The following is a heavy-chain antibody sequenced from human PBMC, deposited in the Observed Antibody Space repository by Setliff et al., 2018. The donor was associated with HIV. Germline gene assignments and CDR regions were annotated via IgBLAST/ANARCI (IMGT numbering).Heavy chain of an antibody. Sequence: PSETLSLTCAVYGESFSDDYWSWIRQPPGKGLEWIGEINHSGSTNYNPSLKSRVTISVDTSKNQFSLRLSSVIAADTAVYYCARGPPGSSIGWYVGYWGQGTLVTVSS. J-gene: IGHJ4*02. D-gene: IGHD6-19*01. CDR2: INHSGST. CDR3: ARGPPGSSIGWYVGY. V-gene: IGHV4-34*01. CDR1: GESFSDDY.